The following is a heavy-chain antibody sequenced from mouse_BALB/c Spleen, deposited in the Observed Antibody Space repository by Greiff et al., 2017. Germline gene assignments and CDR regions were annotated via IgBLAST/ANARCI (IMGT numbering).Heavy chain of an antibody. CDR1: GFNIKDTY. J-gene: IGHJ4*01. CDR2: IDPANGNT. Sequence: VQLQQSGAELVKPGASAKLSCTASGFNIKDTYMHWVKQRPEQGLEWIGRIDPANGNTKYDPKFQGKATITADTSSNTAYLQLSSLTSEDTAVYYCAPYDGYFWGQGTSVTVSS. D-gene: IGHD2-3*01. CDR3: APYDGYF. V-gene: IGHV14-3*02.